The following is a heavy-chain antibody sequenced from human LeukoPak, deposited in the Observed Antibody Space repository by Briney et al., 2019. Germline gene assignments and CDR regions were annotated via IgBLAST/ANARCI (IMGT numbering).Heavy chain of an antibody. V-gene: IGHV1-46*01. CDR1: GYTFTSYY. CDR3: ARRSESGYDYYYYMDV. Sequence: ASVKVSCKASGYTFTSYYMHWVRQAPGQGLEWMGIINPSGGSTSYAQKFQGRVTMTRDMSTSIVYMELSSLRSEDTAVYYCARRSESGYDYYYYMDVWGKGTTVTVSS. CDR2: INPSGGST. J-gene: IGHJ6*03. D-gene: IGHD5-12*01.